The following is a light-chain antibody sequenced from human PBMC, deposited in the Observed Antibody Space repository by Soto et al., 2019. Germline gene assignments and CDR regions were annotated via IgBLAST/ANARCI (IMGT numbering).Light chain of an antibody. CDR3: QQANSFHLP. V-gene: IGKV1-12*01. CDR1: QGITYW. Sequence: DIQMTQSPSSMSASLGDRVTITCRASQGITYWLAWYQQRPGRAPKCLIYAASILESGVPSRFTGSGSGTNFTLTINDLQPEDFATYFCQQANSFHLPFGQGTR. CDR2: AAS. J-gene: IGKJ5*01.